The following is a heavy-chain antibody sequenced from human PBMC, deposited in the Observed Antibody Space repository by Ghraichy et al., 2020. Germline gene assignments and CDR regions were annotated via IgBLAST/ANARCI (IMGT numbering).Heavy chain of an antibody. CDR2: IYYSGST. Sequence: SETLSLTCTVSGGSISSGGYYWSWIRQHPGKGLEWIGYIYYSGSTYYNPSLKSRVTISVDTSKNQFSLKLSSVTAADTAVYYCARDLGYDILTGYGMDVWGQGTTVTVSS. CDR1: GGSISSGGYY. J-gene: IGHJ6*02. D-gene: IGHD3-9*01. V-gene: IGHV4-31*03. CDR3: ARDLGYDILTGYGMDV.